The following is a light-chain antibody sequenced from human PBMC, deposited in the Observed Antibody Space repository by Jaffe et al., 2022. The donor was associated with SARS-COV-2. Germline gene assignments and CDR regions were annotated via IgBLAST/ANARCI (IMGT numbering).Light chain of an antibody. CDR3: HSRDNSRNHLGYV. CDR2: GKN. J-gene: IGLJ1*01. CDR1: SLRSCC. V-gene: IGLV3-19*01. Sequence: SSELTQDPEVSVALGQTVRITCQGDSLRSCCASWYQQKPGQAPVLVIYGKNNRPSGIPDRFSGSNSGNTASLTITGAQAEDEADYYCHSRDNSRNHLGYVFGTGTKVTVL.